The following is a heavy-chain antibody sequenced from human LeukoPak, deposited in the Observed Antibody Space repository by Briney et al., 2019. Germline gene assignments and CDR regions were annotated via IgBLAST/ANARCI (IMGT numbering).Heavy chain of an antibody. CDR2: IFYSGST. D-gene: IGHD6-13*01. J-gene: IGHJ4*02. Sequence: PSETLSLTCTVSGGSISSYYWSWIRQPPGKGLEWIGYIFYSGSTNYNPPLKSRVTISVDTSKNQFSLKLSSVTAADTAVYYCARWGEQQLPGGYWGQGTLVTVSS. CDR1: GGSISSYY. V-gene: IGHV4-59*01. CDR3: ARWGEQQLPGGY.